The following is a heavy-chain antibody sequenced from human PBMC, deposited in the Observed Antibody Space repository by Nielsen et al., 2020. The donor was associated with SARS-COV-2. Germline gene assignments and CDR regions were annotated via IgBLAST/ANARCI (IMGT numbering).Heavy chain of an antibody. Sequence: ASVKVSCKASGYTFSKYGISWVRQAPGQGLEWMGWISAYNGRTSYAQKLQGRGTMTIDTSTDTAWLELRSLRSDDTAVYYCAKDAIVLPAFDIWGQGTMVTVSS. V-gene: IGHV1-18*04. CDR1: GYTFSKYG. D-gene: IGHD1-26*01. CDR2: ISAYNGRT. CDR3: AKDAIVLPAFDI. J-gene: IGHJ3*02.